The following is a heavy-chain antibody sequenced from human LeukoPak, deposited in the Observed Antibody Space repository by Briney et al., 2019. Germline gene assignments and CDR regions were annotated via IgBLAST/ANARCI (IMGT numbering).Heavy chain of an antibody. J-gene: IGHJ4*02. Sequence: ASVKVSCKASGGTFSSYAISWVRQAPGQGLEWMGGIIPIFGTANYAQKFQGRVTITADGSTSTAYMELSSLRSEDTAVYYCARDLRAGYPKAYYFDYWGQGTLVTVSS. CDR2: IIPIFGTA. D-gene: IGHD3-9*01. CDR1: GGTFSSYA. CDR3: ARDLRAGYPKAYYFDY. V-gene: IGHV1-69*01.